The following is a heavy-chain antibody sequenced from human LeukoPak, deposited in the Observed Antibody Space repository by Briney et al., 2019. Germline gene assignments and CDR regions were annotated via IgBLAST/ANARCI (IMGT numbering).Heavy chain of an antibody. D-gene: IGHD1-1*01. J-gene: IGHJ4*02. CDR3: ARVMTWKFDY. V-gene: IGHV3-11*01. CDR1: GSGFTFGNLG. CDR2: ISSSGSTI. Sequence: PGGSLRLSCEASGSGFTFGNLGMSWVRQAPGKGLEWVSYISSSGSTIYYADSVKGRFTISRDNAKNSLYLQMNSLRAEDTAVYYCARVMTWKFDYWGQGTLVTVSS.